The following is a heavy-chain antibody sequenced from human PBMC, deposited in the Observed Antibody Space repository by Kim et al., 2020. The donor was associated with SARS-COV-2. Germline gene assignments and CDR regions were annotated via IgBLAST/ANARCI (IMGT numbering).Heavy chain of an antibody. V-gene: IGHV6-1*01. CDR3: ARGGDIAARHYWYFDL. D-gene: IGHD6-6*01. Sequence: SVKSRITINPDTSKNQFSLQLNSVTPEDTAVYYCARGGDIAARHYWYFDLWGRGTLVTVSS. J-gene: IGHJ2*01.